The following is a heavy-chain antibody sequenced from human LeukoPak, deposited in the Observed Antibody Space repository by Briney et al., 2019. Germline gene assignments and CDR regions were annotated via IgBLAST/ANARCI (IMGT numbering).Heavy chain of an antibody. D-gene: IGHD3-22*01. Sequence: GASVKVSCKASGGTFSSNAISWVRQAPGQGLEWMGGIIPIFGTANYAQKFQGKVTITADESTSTAYMELSSLRSEDTAVYYCARGWDYDSGGRPTAYVYWGQGTLVSVSS. CDR2: IIPIFGTA. J-gene: IGHJ4*02. CDR3: ARGWDYDSGGRPTAYVY. V-gene: IGHV1-69*13. CDR1: GGTFSSNA.